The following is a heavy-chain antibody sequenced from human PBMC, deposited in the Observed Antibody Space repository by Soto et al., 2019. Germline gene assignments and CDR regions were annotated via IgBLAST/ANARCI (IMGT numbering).Heavy chain of an antibody. CDR1: GYTFTSYG. CDR3: ARAVTQGAFDI. Sequence: ASVKVSCKASGYTFTSYGISWVRQAPGQGLEWMGWINPNSGGTNYAQKFQGWVTMTRDTSISTAYMELSRLRSDETAVYYCARAVTQGAFDIWGQGTMVTVSS. V-gene: IGHV1-2*04. J-gene: IGHJ3*02. CDR2: INPNSGGT.